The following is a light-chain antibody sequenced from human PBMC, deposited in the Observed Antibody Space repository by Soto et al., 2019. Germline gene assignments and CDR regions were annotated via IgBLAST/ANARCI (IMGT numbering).Light chain of an antibody. CDR1: QGISSF. CDR2: DAS. J-gene: IGKJ1*01. CDR3: QQLDSYPWT. Sequence: DIQLTQSPSFLSASVGDRVTLTCRASQGISSFLAWYQQKPGKAPKLLIYDASNLQNGVPLRFSGSGSGTEFTLTISSLQPEDFATYYCQQLDSYPWTFGQGTKVEIK. V-gene: IGKV1-9*01.